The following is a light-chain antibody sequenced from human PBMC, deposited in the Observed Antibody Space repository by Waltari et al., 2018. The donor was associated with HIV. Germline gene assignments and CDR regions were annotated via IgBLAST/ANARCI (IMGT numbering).Light chain of an antibody. CDR2: SAS. CDR1: QNMKND. Sequence: QMTDSLSSLSAVVADTAVITRLASQNMKNDLDWYQHKSGQSPRLLIYSASGLQSGVPTSFSGSGSGTEFTLTIGSLQAEDAAVYYCKQGHKTPLTFGGGTRVEIK. J-gene: IGKJ4*01. V-gene: IGKV1-39*01. CDR3: KQGHKTPLT.